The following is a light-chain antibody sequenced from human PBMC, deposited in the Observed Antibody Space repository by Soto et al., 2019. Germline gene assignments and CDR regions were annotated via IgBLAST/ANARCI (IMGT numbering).Light chain of an antibody. CDR2: WAS. Sequence: DIVMTQSPDSLAVSLGERATIRCKSSQSVLYSANNKNYLDWYQQKQGQPPKVLIHWASTRESGVPDRFSGCGSGTDFTLTISSLQAEDVAVYYCQQYYSTPITFGGGTKVEIK. J-gene: IGKJ4*01. V-gene: IGKV4-1*01. CDR1: QSVLYSANNKNY. CDR3: QQYYSTPIT.